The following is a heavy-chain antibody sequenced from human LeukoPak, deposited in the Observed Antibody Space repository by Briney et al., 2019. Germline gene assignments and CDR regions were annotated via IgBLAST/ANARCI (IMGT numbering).Heavy chain of an antibody. D-gene: IGHD3-10*01. J-gene: IGHJ6*02. CDR2: TYYRSKWYN. CDR1: GDSVSSNSAA. Sequence: SQTLSLTCAISGDSVSSNSAAWNWIRQSPSRGLEWLGRTYYRSKWYNYYAVSVKSRITINPDTSQNQFSLQLNSVTPEDTAVYYCARDRSTMARGLNYYYYGMDVWGQGTTVTVSS. V-gene: IGHV6-1*01. CDR3: ARDRSTMARGLNYYYYGMDV.